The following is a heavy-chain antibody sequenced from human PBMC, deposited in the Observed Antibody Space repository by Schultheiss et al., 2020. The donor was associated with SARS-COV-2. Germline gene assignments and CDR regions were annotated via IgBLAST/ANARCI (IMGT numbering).Heavy chain of an antibody. CDR3: ARDRTAMVSLDAFDI. CDR1: GFTFSSYS. D-gene: IGHD5-18*01. Sequence: GGSLRLSCAASGFTFSSYSMNWVRQAPGKGLEWVSYISSSSSTIYYADSVKGRFTISRDNAKNSLYLQMNSLRAEDTAVYYCARDRTAMVSLDAFDIWGQGTMVTVSS. CDR2: ISSSSSTI. V-gene: IGHV3-48*01. J-gene: IGHJ3*02.